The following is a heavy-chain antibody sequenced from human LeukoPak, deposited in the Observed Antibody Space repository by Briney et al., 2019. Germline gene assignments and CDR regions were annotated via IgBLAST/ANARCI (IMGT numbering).Heavy chain of an antibody. D-gene: IGHD3-10*02. CDR2: ITGSGGGT. CDR1: GFTFNTYA. Sequence: GGALRLSCAASGFTFNTYAMSWVRQAPGKGLEWVSGITGSGGGTYYADSVKGRFTISRDNSKNTLYLQMNSLRAEDTAVYYCAKDGITMLVVASDWGQGTLVTVSS. V-gene: IGHV3-23*01. CDR3: AKDGITMLVVASD. J-gene: IGHJ4*02.